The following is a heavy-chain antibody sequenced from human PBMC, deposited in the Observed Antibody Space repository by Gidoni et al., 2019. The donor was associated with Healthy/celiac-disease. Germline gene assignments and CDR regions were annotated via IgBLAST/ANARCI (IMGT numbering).Heavy chain of an antibody. CDR3: TSRITMVRGVIWSYYYYMDV. Sequence: EVQLVESGGGLVKPGGSLRLSCAASGFTFSNAWRIWARQAPGKGLEWVGRIKSKTDGGTTDYAAPVKGRFTISRDDSKNTLYLQMNSLKTEDTAVYYCTSRITMVRGVIWSYYYYMDVWGKGTTVTVSS. CDR2: IKSKTDGGTT. V-gene: IGHV3-15*01. J-gene: IGHJ6*03. CDR1: GFTFSNAW. D-gene: IGHD3-10*01.